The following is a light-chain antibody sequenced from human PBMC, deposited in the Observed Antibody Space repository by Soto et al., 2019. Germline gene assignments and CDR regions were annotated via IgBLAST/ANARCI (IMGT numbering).Light chain of an antibody. CDR3: QQYGSSPLT. CDR2: DAS. Sequence: EIVLTQSPVTLSLSPGERATLSCRASQSVGSYLAWYQQKPGQAPRLLIYDASNRATGIPARFSGSGSGTDFTLTISSLEPEDFAVYYCQQYGSSPLTFGGGTKVDIK. CDR1: QSVGSY. J-gene: IGKJ4*01. V-gene: IGKV3-11*01.